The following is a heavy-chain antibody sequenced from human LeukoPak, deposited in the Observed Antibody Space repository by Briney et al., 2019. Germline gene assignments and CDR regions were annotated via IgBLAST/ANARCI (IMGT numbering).Heavy chain of an antibody. CDR3: ARDNNPPYYYDSSSYL. V-gene: IGHV3-48*03. D-gene: IGHD3-22*01. CDR2: ISSSGSTI. Sequence: GGSLRLSCAASGFTFSSYEMNWVRQAPGKGLEWVSYISSSGSTIYYADSVKGRFTISRDNAKNSLYLQMNSLRAEDTAVYYCARDNNPPYYYDSSSYLWGQGTLVTVSS. J-gene: IGHJ5*02. CDR1: GFTFSSYE.